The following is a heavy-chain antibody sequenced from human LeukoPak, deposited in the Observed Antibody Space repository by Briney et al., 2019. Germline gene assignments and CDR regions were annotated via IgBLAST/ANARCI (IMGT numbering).Heavy chain of an antibody. CDR1: GGSFSGYY. CDR2: ITHNGTT. D-gene: IGHD6-13*01. CDR3: RRVAHSSSWYFFDS. Sequence: PSETLSLTCAVYGGSFSGYYWSWIRQPPGKGLEWIGEITHNGTTPYNPSLKSRVTLSVDTSTNEFSLKLSSVTGADTAVYYCRRVAHSSSWYFFDSWGQGTLVTVSS. J-gene: IGHJ4*02. V-gene: IGHV4-34*01.